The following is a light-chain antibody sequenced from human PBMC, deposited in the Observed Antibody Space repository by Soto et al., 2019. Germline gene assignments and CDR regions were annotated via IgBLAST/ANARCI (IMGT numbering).Light chain of an antibody. CDR3: QKYNSYPRT. CDR2: DAS. J-gene: IGKJ1*01. Sequence: DIQMTQSPSTLSASVGDRVTITCRASQSISSWLAWYQQKPGKAPKLLIYDASSLESGVPSRFKGSGFGTKFTPTIRHPPPYYFATYYCQKYNSYPRTFGQGTKVEIK. V-gene: IGKV1-5*01. CDR1: QSISSW.